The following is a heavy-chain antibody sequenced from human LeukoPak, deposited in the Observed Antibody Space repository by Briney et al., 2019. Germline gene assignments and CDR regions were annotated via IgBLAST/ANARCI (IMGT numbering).Heavy chain of an antibody. V-gene: IGHV3-30*02. CDR1: GFTFSSYG. D-gene: IGHD6-13*01. Sequence: PGGSLRLSCAASGFTFSSYGMHWVRQAPGKGLEWVAFIRYDGSNKYYADSVKGRFTISRDNSKNTLYLQMNSLRAEDTAVYYCAKPKPQLVPYGMDVWGQGTTVTVSS. CDR3: AKPKPQLVPYGMDV. CDR2: IRYDGSNK. J-gene: IGHJ6*02.